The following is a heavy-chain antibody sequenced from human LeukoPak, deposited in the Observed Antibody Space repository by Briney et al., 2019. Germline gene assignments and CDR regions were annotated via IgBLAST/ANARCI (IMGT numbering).Heavy chain of an antibody. CDR3: ARSQILLWFGELWVSARLGYYMDV. Sequence: PSETLSLTCTVSGGSISSGSYYWSWIRQPAGKGLEWIGRIYTSGSTNYNPSLKSRVTISVDTSKNQFSLKLSSVTAADTAVYYCARSQILLWFGELWVSARLGYYMDVWGKGTTVTVSS. J-gene: IGHJ6*03. CDR1: GGSISSGSYY. V-gene: IGHV4-61*02. CDR2: IYTSGST. D-gene: IGHD3-10*01.